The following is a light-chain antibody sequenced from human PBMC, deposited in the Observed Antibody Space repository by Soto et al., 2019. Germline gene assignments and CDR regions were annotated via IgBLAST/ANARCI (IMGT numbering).Light chain of an antibody. CDR1: QSLVNSDGNTY. CDR2: KVS. J-gene: IGKJ1*01. V-gene: IGKV2-30*01. Sequence: DVAMTQSPLSLPVTLGQPASISCRSSQSLVNSDGNTYLNWFQQRPGQSPRRLIYKVSNRDSGVPDRFSGSGSGTDFTLKISRVEAEDVGVYYCMQGNHWPRTFGQGTKVEIK. CDR3: MQGNHWPRT.